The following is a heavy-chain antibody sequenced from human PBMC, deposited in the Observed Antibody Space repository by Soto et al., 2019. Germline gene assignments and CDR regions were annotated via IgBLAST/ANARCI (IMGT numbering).Heavy chain of an antibody. CDR1: GFTFSSYG. D-gene: IGHD3-22*01. V-gene: IGHV3-30*18. Sequence: SLRLSCAASGFTFSSYGMHWVRQAPGKGLEWVAVISYDGSNKYYADSVKGRFTISRDNSKNTLYLQMNSLRAEDTAVYYCAKGKNPWVIVGPWLDPWGQGTLVTVSS. CDR2: ISYDGSNK. CDR3: AKGKNPWVIVGPWLDP. J-gene: IGHJ5*02.